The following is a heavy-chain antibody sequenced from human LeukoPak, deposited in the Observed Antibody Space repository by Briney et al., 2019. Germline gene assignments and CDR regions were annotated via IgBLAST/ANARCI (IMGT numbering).Heavy chain of an antibody. CDR3: ARNHPSLLSIAAAGTKNNFDY. J-gene: IGHJ4*02. Sequence: GGSLRLSCAASGFTFSSYEMNWVRQAPGKGLEWVSYISSSGSTIYYADSVKGRFTISRDNAKNSLYLQMNSLRAEDTAVYYCARNHPSLLSIAAAGTKNNFDYWGQGTLVTVSS. CDR1: GFTFSSYE. D-gene: IGHD6-13*01. CDR2: ISSSGSTI. V-gene: IGHV3-48*03.